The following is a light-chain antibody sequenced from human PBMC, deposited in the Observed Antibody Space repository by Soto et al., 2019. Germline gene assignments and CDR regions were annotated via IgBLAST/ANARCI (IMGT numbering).Light chain of an antibody. Sequence: EVVMTQSPATLSLSPGEGATLSCRASQGIGDTLAWYQHKPGQTPRLLIYDTSTRATGVPARFSGSRSGTEFTRTIIGLQYEEFAFYYCQRYNNWPLTFGGGTKVESK. J-gene: IGKJ4*01. CDR2: DTS. CDR1: QGIGDT. V-gene: IGKV3-15*01. CDR3: QRYNNWPLT.